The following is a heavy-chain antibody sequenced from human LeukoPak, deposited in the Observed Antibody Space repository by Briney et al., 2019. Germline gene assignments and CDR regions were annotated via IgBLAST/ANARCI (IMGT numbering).Heavy chain of an antibody. D-gene: IGHD6-13*01. CDR1: GYTFTSYD. Sequence: ASVKVSCKASGYTFTSYDINWVRQATGQGLEWMGWMNPNSGNTGYAQKFQGRVTMTRDTSTSTVYMELSSLRSEDTAVYYCARDSIAAAGHGWFDPWGQGTLVTVSS. CDR2: MNPNSGNT. V-gene: IGHV1-8*01. CDR3: ARDSIAAAGHGWFDP. J-gene: IGHJ5*02.